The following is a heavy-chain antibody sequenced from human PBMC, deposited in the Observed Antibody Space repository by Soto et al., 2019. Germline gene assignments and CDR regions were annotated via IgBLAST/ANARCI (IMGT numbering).Heavy chain of an antibody. V-gene: IGHV3-30-3*01. Sequence: SLRLSCAASGFTFSSYAMHWVRQAPGKGLEWVAVISYDGSNKYYADSVKGRFTISRDNSKNTLYLQMNSLRAEDTAVYYCAREKEYYDILTGYPLGYWGQGTLVTVS. J-gene: IGHJ4*02. CDR2: ISYDGSNK. CDR3: AREKEYYDILTGYPLGY. D-gene: IGHD3-9*01. CDR1: GFTFSSYA.